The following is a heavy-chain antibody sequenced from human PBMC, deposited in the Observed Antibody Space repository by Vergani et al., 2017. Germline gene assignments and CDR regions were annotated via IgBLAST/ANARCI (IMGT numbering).Heavy chain of an antibody. Sequence: QVQLVQSGAEVKKPGASVKVSCKASGYTFTSYAMHWVRQAPGQRLEWMGRINAGNGNTKYSQKFQGRVTITWDSSASTAYMELSSLRSEDTAVYYCARDLIADYYGSGSYLWDYYGMDVWGQGTTVTVSS. V-gene: IGHV1-3*01. CDR1: GYTFTSYA. CDR2: INAGNGNT. CDR3: ARDLIADYYGSGSYLWDYYGMDV. D-gene: IGHD3-10*01. J-gene: IGHJ6*02.